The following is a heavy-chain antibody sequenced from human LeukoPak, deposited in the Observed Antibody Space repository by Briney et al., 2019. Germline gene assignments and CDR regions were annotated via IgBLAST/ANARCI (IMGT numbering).Heavy chain of an antibody. V-gene: IGHV1-18*01. CDR2: ISAYNGNT. CDR3: ARARVRYYDSSGYYWFDP. J-gene: IGHJ5*02. D-gene: IGHD3-22*01. CDR1: GYTFTNYY. Sequence: ASVKVSCKTSGYTFTNYYITWVRQAPGQGLEWMGWISAYNGNTNYAQKLQGRVTMTTDTSTSTAYMELRSPRSDDTAVYYCARARVRYYDSSGYYWFDPWGQGTLVTVSS.